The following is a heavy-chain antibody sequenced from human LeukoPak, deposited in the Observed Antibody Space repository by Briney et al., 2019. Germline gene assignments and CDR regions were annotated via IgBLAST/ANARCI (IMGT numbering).Heavy chain of an antibody. CDR2: INPNSGGT. J-gene: IGHJ4*02. CDR1: GYTFTGYY. V-gene: IGHV1-2*02. CDR3: HMITFGGVIATSDY. Sequence: ASVKVSCKASGYTFTGYYMHWVRQAPGQGLEWMGWINPNSGGTNYAQKFQGRATMTRDTSISTAYMELSRLRSDDTAVYYCHMITFGGVIATSDYWGQGTLVTVSS. D-gene: IGHD3-16*02.